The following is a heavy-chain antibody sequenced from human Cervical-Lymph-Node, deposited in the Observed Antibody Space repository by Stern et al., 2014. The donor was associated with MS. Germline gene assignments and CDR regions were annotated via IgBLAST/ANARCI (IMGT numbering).Heavy chain of an antibody. V-gene: IGHV4-59*01. J-gene: IGHJ5*02. Sequence: VQLVESGPGLLRPSATLSLTCTVSGASITSYYWSWIRQPPGKGLEWIGYIYYRGNTNYNASLKGRVAISIGTSKTQFSLRLSSVTAADTAVYYCARATDLWGQGTLVTVSS. CDR2: IYYRGNT. CDR1: GASITSYY. CDR3: ARATDL.